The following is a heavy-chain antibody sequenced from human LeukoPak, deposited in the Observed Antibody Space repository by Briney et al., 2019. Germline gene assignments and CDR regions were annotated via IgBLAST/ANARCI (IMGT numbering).Heavy chain of an antibody. CDR3: ATAVYYGSGNYYFDY. V-gene: IGHV1-24*01. D-gene: IGHD3-10*01. Sequence: ASVKVSCKVSGYTLTELSMHWVRQAPGKGLEWMGGFDPEDGETIYAQKFQGRVTMTEDTSTDTAYMELSSLRSEDTAVYYCATAVYYGSGNYYFDYWGQGTLVTVSS. CDR1: GYTLTELS. J-gene: IGHJ4*02. CDR2: FDPEDGET.